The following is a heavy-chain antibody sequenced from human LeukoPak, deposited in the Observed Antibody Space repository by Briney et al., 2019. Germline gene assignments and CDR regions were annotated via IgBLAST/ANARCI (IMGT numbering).Heavy chain of an antibody. J-gene: IGHJ4*02. D-gene: IGHD5-24*01. CDR3: ARLYLPATRFDY. CDR2: IYYTGST. Sequence: PSETQSLTCTISGGSISSYYWSWIRQPPGKGLEWIGYIYYTGSTNHNPSLKSRVTISVDTSKNQFSLKLTSVTAADTAVYYCARLYLPATRFDYWGQGTLVTVSS. CDR1: GGSISSYY. V-gene: IGHV4-59*08.